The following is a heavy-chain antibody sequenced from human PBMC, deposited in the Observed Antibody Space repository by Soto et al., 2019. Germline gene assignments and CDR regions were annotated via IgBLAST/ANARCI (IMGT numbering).Heavy chain of an antibody. V-gene: IGHV4-59*01. Sequence: SETLSLTCTVSGGSISSYYWRWIRQPPGKGLEWIGYIYYSGSTNYNPSLKSRVTISVDTSKNQFSLKLSSVTAADTAVYYCARRAGDYVYYYGMDVWGQGTTVTVSS. J-gene: IGHJ6*02. CDR3: ARRAGDYVYYYGMDV. CDR2: IYYSGST. CDR1: GGSISSYY. D-gene: IGHD4-17*01.